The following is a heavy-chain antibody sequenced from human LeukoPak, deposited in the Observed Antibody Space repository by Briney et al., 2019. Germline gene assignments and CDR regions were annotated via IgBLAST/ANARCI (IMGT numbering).Heavy chain of an antibody. D-gene: IGHD2-15*01. CDR3: VRVVVAAIVRWFDP. Sequence: GASVKVSCKASGYTFTGYYMHWVRQAPGQGLEWMGWINPNSGGTNYAQKFQGRVTMTRDTSISTAYMELSRLRSDDTAVYYCVRVVVAAIVRWFDPWGQGTLVTVSS. CDR2: INPNSGGT. V-gene: IGHV1-2*02. CDR1: GYTFTGYY. J-gene: IGHJ5*02.